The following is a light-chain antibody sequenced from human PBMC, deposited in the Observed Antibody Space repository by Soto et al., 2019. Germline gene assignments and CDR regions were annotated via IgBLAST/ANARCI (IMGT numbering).Light chain of an antibody. Sequence: QSVLTQPPSVSAAPGQTVTISCSGGSSNIRNDYVAWYLQLPGAAPKLLIYENDKRPSGIPDRFSGSKSGTSATLGLTGLQTGDEADYYCATWDSTLTAGVFVGGTKLTVL. CDR3: ATWDSTLTAGV. J-gene: IGLJ3*02. V-gene: IGLV1-51*01. CDR2: END. CDR1: SSNIRNDY.